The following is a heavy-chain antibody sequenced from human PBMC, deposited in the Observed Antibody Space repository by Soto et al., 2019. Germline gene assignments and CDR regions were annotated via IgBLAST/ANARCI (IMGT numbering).Heavy chain of an antibody. D-gene: IGHD3-3*01. CDR2: INPNSGGT. Sequence: ASVNVSCKASGYTFTGYYMHWVRQAPGQGLEWMGWINPNSGGTNYAQKFQGRVTMTRDTSISTAYMELSRLRSDDTAVYYCARDLPYLRFLEWLPTPHGMDVWGQGTTVTVSS. CDR3: ARDLPYLRFLEWLPTPHGMDV. J-gene: IGHJ6*02. V-gene: IGHV1-2*02. CDR1: GYTFTGYY.